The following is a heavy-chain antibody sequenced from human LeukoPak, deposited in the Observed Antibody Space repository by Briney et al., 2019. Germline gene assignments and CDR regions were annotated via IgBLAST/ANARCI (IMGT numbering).Heavy chain of an antibody. D-gene: IGHD3-9*01. J-gene: IGHJ3*02. V-gene: IGHV1-2*02. CDR2: INPNSGGT. CDR3: ARCLRYFDWSDAFDI. Sequence: ASVKVSCKASGYTFTGYYMHWVRQAPGQGLEWMGWINPNSGGTNYAQKFQGRVTMTRDTSISTAYMELSRLRSDDTAVYYCARCLRYFDWSDAFDIWGQGTMVTVSS. CDR1: GYTFTGYY.